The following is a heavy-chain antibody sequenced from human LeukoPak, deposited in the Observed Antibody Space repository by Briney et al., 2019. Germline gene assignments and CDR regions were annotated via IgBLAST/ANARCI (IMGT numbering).Heavy chain of an antibody. Sequence: SQTLSLTCAISGDSVSSVTASWNWIRQSPSRGLEWLGRTYYRSKWYSDFVVSVKSRIAINPDTSKNQFSLQLNSVTPEDTAMYFCARLEVVVGAPGYYYGMDVWGQGTTVTVSS. D-gene: IGHD2-15*01. J-gene: IGHJ6*02. CDR2: TYYRSKWYS. V-gene: IGHV6-1*01. CDR1: GDSVSSVTAS. CDR3: ARLEVVVGAPGYYYGMDV.